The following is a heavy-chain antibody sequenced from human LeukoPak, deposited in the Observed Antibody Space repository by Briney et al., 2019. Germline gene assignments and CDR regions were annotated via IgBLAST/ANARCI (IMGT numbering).Heavy chain of an antibody. V-gene: IGHV3-7*01. CDR1: GFTFSSYW. Sequence: SGGSLRLSCAASGFTFSSYWMSWVRQAPGKGLEWVANIKQDGSEKYYVDSVKGPFTISRDNSKNSLYLQRNSLSAEDTAVYYCARGTYDRGAPGTDYFDYWGQGTLVTVSS. J-gene: IGHJ4*02. D-gene: IGHD3-9*01. CDR3: ARGTYDRGAPGTDYFDY. CDR2: IKQDGSEK.